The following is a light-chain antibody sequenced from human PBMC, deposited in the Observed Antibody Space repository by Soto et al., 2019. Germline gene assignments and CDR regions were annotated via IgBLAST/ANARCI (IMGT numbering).Light chain of an antibody. V-gene: IGKV3-15*01. CDR2: DAS. CDR3: QQYNDRPRT. Sequence: EIVMTQSPDTLSVSPGERATLSCRASQSVTSNLAWYQQKPGQAPRLLIYDASTRATGLPDRFSGSGSGTEFTLTSSGLQSEDFEVYYCQQYNDRPRTFGQGTKVEIK. J-gene: IGKJ1*01. CDR1: QSVTSN.